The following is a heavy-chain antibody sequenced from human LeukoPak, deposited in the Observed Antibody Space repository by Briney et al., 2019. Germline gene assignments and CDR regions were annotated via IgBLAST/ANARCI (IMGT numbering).Heavy chain of an antibody. CDR2: IYYSGST. V-gene: IGHV4-39*01. Sequence: SAPLSLTCTVSGGSISSSSYYWRWIRQPPGEGLEWIWSIYYSGSTYYNPSLKSRVTISVDTSKNQFSLKLSSVTAADTAVYYCARHRFVTTVTSRHWFDPWGQGTLVTVSS. CDR3: ARHRFVTTVTSRHWFDP. D-gene: IGHD4-17*01. CDR1: GGSISSSSYY. J-gene: IGHJ5*02.